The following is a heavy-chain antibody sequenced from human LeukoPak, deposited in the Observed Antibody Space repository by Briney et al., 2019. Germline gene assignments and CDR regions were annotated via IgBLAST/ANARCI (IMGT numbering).Heavy chain of an antibody. D-gene: IGHD6-19*01. Sequence: GGSLRLSCAASGFTFNNYCMHWVRQAPGKGLEWVALISFGGYSIGYTDSVKGRFNISRDNSRNTLYLQMTRLRPRDTAVYYCARDLGSVLDDWGQGTRVTVSS. CDR3: ARDLGSVLDD. V-gene: IGHV3-30*03. CDR1: GFTFNNYC. J-gene: IGHJ4*02. CDR2: ISFGGYSI.